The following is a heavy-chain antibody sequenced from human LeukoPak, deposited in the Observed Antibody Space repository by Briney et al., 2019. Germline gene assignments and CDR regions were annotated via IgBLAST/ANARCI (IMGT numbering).Heavy chain of an antibody. CDR2: INQDGSEE. V-gene: IGHV3-7*03. D-gene: IGHD6-6*01. J-gene: IGHJ4*02. Sequence: GGSLRLSCAASGFTFSTSWMTWVRQAPGKGLEWVANINQDGSEEKYADSVKGRFTIFRDNAKNSLYLQMNSLRAEDTAVYYCARDPAAHPAFDYWGQGTLVTVSS. CDR1: GFTFSTSW. CDR3: ARDPAAHPAFDY.